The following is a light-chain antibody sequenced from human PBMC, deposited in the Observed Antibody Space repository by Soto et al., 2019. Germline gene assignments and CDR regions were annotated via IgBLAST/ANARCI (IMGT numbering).Light chain of an antibody. CDR2: KDS. J-gene: IGLJ2*01. CDR1: SLPKQN. Sequence: SYELTQPPSVSVSPGQTARITCSGDSLPKQNAYWYQQKPGQAPVLVIYKDSERPSGIPERFSGSSSGTIVTLTISGVQAEDEADYYCQSADSSGGYHVIFGGGTKLTVL. V-gene: IGLV3-25*02. CDR3: QSADSSGGYHVI.